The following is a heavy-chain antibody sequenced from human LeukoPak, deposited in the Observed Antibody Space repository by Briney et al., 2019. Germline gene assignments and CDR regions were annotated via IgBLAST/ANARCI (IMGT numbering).Heavy chain of an antibody. CDR1: GFSVSSNY. Sequence: GGSLRLSCAASGFSVSSNYMSWVRQAPGKGLEWVSVIYSGGSAYYADSVKGRFTISRDNSKNTLYLQMNSLRVEDTAVYYCARVHYYGSGGYTDYWGQGTLVTVSS. CDR3: ARVHYYGSGGYTDY. D-gene: IGHD3-10*01. CDR2: IYSGGSA. V-gene: IGHV3-66*01. J-gene: IGHJ4*02.